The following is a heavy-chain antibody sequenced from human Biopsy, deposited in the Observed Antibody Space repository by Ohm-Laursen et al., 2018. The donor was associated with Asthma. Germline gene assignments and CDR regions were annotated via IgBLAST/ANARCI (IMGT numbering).Heavy chain of an antibody. CDR2: INSVFGTT. D-gene: IGHD2-2*01. CDR3: ARKAGSCISRNCYSLDF. J-gene: IGHJ4*02. CDR1: GGTFNTYV. V-gene: IGHV1-69*01. Sequence: SSVKVSCNSLGGTFNTYVIGWARQAPGQGLEWMGGINSVFGTTTYPQKFQDRVTITADDSTSTVYMELSSLRSEDTAVYYCARKAGSCISRNCYSLDFWGQGTLVTVSS.